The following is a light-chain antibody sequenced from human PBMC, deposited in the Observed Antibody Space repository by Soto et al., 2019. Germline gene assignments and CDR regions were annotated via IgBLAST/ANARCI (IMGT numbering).Light chain of an antibody. CDR1: QDMNTY. V-gene: IGKV1-9*01. Sequence: DIQMTPSPSTLSASVGDRVPISCRASQDMNTYIAWYQQKPGKAPKLLIYGASTLQSGVPSRFRGSESGAVFTLTISSLQPEEFATYDCQQLHSYTITCGQGTRLEIK. CDR3: QQLHSYTIT. CDR2: GAS. J-gene: IGKJ5*01.